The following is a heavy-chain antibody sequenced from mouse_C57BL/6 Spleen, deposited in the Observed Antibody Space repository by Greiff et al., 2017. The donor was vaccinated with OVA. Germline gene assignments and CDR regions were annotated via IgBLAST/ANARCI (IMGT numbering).Heavy chain of an antibody. CDR2: IYPGDGDT. V-gene: IGHV1-82*01. CDR1: GYAFSSSW. J-gene: IGHJ2*01. Sequence: VKLQESGPELVKPGASVKISCKASGYAFSSSWMNWVKQRPGKGLEWIGRIYPGDGDTNYNGKFKGKATLTADKSSSTAYMQLSSLTSEDSAVYFCARPHYYGSSLDYWGQGTTLTVSS. D-gene: IGHD1-1*01. CDR3: ARPHYYGSSLDY.